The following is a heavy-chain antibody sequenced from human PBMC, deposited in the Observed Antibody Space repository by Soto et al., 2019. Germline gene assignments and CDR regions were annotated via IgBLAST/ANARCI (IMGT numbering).Heavy chain of an antibody. Sequence: QLQLQESGPGLVKPSETLSLTCTVSGGSISSSSYYWGWIRQPPGKGLEWIGSIYYSGSTYYNPSLKSRVTISVDTSKNQFSLKLSSVTAADTAVYYCARPYPPGGRHAFDIWGQGTMVTVSS. D-gene: IGHD3-16*01. CDR1: GGSISSSSYY. J-gene: IGHJ3*02. CDR2: IYYSGST. CDR3: ARPYPPGGRHAFDI. V-gene: IGHV4-39*01.